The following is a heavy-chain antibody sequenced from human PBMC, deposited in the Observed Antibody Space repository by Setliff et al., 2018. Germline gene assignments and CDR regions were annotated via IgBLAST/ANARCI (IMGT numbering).Heavy chain of an antibody. CDR2: IIPIFGTA. CDR1: GYTFTSYA. Sequence: SVKVSCKASGYTFTSYAMHWVRQAPGQGLEWMGGIIPIFGTANYAQKFQGRVTITTDESTSTAYMELSSLRSEDTAVYYCVLVYSYDPLEYYGMDVWGQGTTVTVSS. D-gene: IGHD5-18*01. V-gene: IGHV1-69*05. CDR3: VLVYSYDPLEYYGMDV. J-gene: IGHJ6*02.